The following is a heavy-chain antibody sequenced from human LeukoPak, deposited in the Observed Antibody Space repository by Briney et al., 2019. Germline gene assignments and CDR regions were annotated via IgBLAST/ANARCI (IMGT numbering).Heavy chain of an antibody. CDR1: GGTFSSYA. CDR2: IIPILGIA. J-gene: IGHJ4*02. D-gene: IGHD5/OR15-5a*01. CDR3: ARDVTVSVFDY. Sequence: ASVKVSCKASGGTFSSYAISWVRQAPGQGLEWMGRIIPILGIANYAQKFQGRVTITADKSTSTAYMELSSLRSDDTAVYYCARDVTVSVFDYWGQGTLVTVSS. V-gene: IGHV1-69*04.